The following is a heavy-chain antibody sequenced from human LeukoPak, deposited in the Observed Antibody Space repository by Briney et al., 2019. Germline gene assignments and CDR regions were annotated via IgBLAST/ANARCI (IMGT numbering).Heavy chain of an antibody. Sequence: ASVKVSCKASGYTFTSYGISWVRQAPGQGLEWMGWISAYNGNTNYAQKLQGRVTMTTDTSTSTAYMELRSLRSDDTAVYYCVRDLGTVTTIYYFDYWGQGTLVTVSS. D-gene: IGHD4-17*01. CDR1: GYTFTSYG. J-gene: IGHJ4*02. CDR2: ISAYNGNT. V-gene: IGHV1-18*01. CDR3: VRDLGTVTTIYYFDY.